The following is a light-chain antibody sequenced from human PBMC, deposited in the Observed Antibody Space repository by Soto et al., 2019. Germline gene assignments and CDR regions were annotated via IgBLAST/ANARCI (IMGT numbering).Light chain of an antibody. CDR3: QQSYSTPPYT. CDR2: AAS. J-gene: IGKJ5*01. CDR1: QTISND. V-gene: IGKV1-39*01. Sequence: DIQMTQSPSSLSASVGDRVTIXXRASQTISNDLYWYQQKPGKAPKLLXYAASSLQGGVPSRFSGSGSGTDFTLTISSLQPEDFATYYCQQSYSTPPYTFGQGTRLEIK.